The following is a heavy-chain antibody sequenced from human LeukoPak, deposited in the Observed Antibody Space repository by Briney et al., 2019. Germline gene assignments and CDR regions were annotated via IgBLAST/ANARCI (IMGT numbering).Heavy chain of an antibody. V-gene: IGHV4-34*01. D-gene: IGHD3-22*01. Sequence: SETLSLTCAVYGGSFSGYYWSWIRQPPGKGLEWIGEINHSGSTNYNPSLKSRVTISVDTSKNQFSLKLSSVTAADTAVYYCARQMSDSSGYYSLFDYWGQGTLVTVSS. CDR3: ARQMSDSSGYYSLFDY. J-gene: IGHJ4*02. CDR1: GGSFSGYY. CDR2: INHSGST.